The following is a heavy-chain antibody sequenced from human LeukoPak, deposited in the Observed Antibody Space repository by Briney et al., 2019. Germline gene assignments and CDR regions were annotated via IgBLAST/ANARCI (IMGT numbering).Heavy chain of an antibody. D-gene: IGHD6-19*01. Sequence: VRQXXGXXXEXMGWMNPNSGNTGYAQKFQGRVTMTRNTSISTAYMELSSLRSEDTAVYYCARAVSGWYNWFDPWGQGTLVTVSS. CDR2: MNPNSGNT. CDR3: ARAVSGWYNWFDP. V-gene: IGHV1-8*01. J-gene: IGHJ5*02.